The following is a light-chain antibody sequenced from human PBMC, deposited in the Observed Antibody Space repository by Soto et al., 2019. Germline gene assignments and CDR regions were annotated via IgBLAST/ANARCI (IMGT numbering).Light chain of an antibody. V-gene: IGKV1-33*01. CDR1: QDISEY. CDR3: QQYDNRQSWA. Sequence: DIQMTQSPSSLSASVGDRVTITCQASQDISEYLNWYQQKPGKAPRLLIYDASNLETGVPSRFSGSGSGTGFTFTISNLQPEDIATSYCQQYDNRQSWAFGQGTKVEI. J-gene: IGKJ1*01. CDR2: DAS.